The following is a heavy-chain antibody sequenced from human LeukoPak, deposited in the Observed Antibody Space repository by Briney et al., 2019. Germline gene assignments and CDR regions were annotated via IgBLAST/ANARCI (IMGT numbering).Heavy chain of an antibody. CDR2: ISSSGST. D-gene: IGHD2-15*01. V-gene: IGHV4-4*07. J-gene: IGHJ4*02. Sequence: SEALSLTCTVSGGSISSYYWSWIRQPAGKGLEWIGRISSSGSTNYNPSLKSRLTISIDTSKNQFSLKLTSVTAADTAVYYCARGDKPGQGFDFWGQGTLVTVSS. CDR3: ARGDKPGQGFDF. CDR1: GGSISSYY.